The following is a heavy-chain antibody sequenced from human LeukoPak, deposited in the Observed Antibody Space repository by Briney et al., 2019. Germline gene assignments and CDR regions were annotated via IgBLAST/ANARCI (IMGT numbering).Heavy chain of an antibody. V-gene: IGHV3-7*01. J-gene: IGHJ5*02. CDR3: ARRDGTGYVGS. Sequence: VWSLRLSCAASGFTYRSYWMSLVRQAPGKGVEGVANIKQEGSEKYYVDTVKGRFTISRDNAKNSLYLQMNSLRTEDTAVYYCARRDGTGYVGSWGQGTLVTVSS. CDR1: GFTYRSYW. D-gene: IGHD5-12*01. CDR2: IKQEGSEK.